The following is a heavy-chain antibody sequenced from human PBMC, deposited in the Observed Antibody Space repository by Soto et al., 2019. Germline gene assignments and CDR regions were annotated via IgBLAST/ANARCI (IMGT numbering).Heavy chain of an antibody. CDR2: ISYDGSNK. D-gene: IGHD6-19*01. Sequence: QVQLVESGGGVVQPGRSLRLSCAASGFTFSSYGMHWVRQAPGKGLEWVAVISYDGSNKYYADSLKGRFTISRDNSKNTLYLQMNSLRAEDTAVYYCAKGAVAGIRRGGDYWGQGTLVTVSS. J-gene: IGHJ4*02. V-gene: IGHV3-30*18. CDR1: GFTFSSYG. CDR3: AKGAVAGIRRGGDY.